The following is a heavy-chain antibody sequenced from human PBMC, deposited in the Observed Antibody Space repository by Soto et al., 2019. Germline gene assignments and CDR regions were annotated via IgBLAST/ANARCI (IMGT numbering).Heavy chain of an antibody. CDR2: ISSTTNYI. Sequence: GGSLRLSCAASGFTFTRYSMNWVRQAPGKGLEWVSSISSTTNYIYYGDSMKGRFTISRDNAKNSLYLEMNSLRAEDTAVYYCARESEDLTSNFDYWGQGTLVTVCS. CDR1: GFTFTRYS. J-gene: IGHJ4*02. CDR3: ARESEDLTSNFDY. V-gene: IGHV3-21*06.